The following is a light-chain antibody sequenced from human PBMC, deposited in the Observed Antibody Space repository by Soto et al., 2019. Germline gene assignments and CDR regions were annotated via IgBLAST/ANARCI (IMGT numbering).Light chain of an antibody. Sequence: EIALTQPPGTLSLSPGERATLSCRASQSVSSSYLAWYQQKPGQAPRLLIYGASSRATGIPDRFSGSGSVTDFTLTISRLEPEDFAGYYCQQYGSSLRTFGQGTKVEIK. V-gene: IGKV3-20*01. CDR3: QQYGSSLRT. CDR2: GAS. CDR1: QSVSSSY. J-gene: IGKJ1*01.